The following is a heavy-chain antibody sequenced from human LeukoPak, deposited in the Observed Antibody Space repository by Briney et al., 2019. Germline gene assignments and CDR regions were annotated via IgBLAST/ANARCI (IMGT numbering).Heavy chain of an antibody. CDR1: GFTFSSYA. CDR2: ISGSGGST. Sequence: GGSLRLSCAASGFTFSSYAMSWVRQAPGKGLEWVSAISGSGGSTYYADSVKGRFTISRDNSKNTLYLQMNSLRAEDAAVYYCAKGITYYYGSGASNWFDPWGQGTLVTVSS. D-gene: IGHD3-10*01. V-gene: IGHV3-23*01. CDR3: AKGITYYYGSGASNWFDP. J-gene: IGHJ5*02.